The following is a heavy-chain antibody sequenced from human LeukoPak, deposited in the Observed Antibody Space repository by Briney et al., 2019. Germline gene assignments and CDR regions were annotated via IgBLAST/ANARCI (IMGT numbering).Heavy chain of an antibody. CDR3: AKNYASGRGVPYAMDV. J-gene: IGHJ6*02. V-gene: IGHV3-23*01. Sequence: PGGSLRLSCAASGFTFGNYAMRWVSQAPGKGLEWVSAISGISGSTTIYADSVKGRFTVSRDNSRSTLFLQMNSLRAEDTAVYYCAKNYASGRGVPYAMDVWGQGTTVTVAS. D-gene: IGHD3-10*01. CDR2: ISGISGSTT. CDR1: GFTFGNYA.